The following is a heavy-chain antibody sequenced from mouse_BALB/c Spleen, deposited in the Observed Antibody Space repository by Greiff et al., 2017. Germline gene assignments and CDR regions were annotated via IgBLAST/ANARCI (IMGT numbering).Heavy chain of an antibody. CDR2: ISYSGST. V-gene: IGHV3-2*02. CDR1: GYSITSDYA. Sequence: EVKLMESGPGLVKPSQSLSLTCTVTGYSITSDYAWNWIRQFPGNKLEWMGYISYSGSTSYNPSLKSRISITRDTSKNQFFLQLNSVTTEDTATYYCARREGNGGAMDYWGQGTSVTVSS. CDR3: ARREGNGGAMDY. J-gene: IGHJ4*01. D-gene: IGHD2-1*01.